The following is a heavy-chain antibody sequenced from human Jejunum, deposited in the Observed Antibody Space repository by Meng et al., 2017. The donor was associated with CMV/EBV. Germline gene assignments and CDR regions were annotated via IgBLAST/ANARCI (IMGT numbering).Heavy chain of an antibody. D-gene: IGHD3-10*01. Sequence: FTISNYEMNWVRQAPGKGLEWLSYIDNSATTIYYADSVKGRFTISRDNAKNSLYLQMNSLGAGDTALYYCARGRITRIRGVLLFDYWGQGALVTVSS. J-gene: IGHJ4*02. CDR3: ARGRITRIRGVLLFDY. CDR2: IDNSATTI. CDR1: FTISNYE. V-gene: IGHV3-48*03.